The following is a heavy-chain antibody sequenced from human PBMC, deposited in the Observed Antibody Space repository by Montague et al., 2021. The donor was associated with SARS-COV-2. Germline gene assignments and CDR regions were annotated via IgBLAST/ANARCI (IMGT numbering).Heavy chain of an antibody. Sequence: SETLSLTRTVSGGSIGSSSYYWGWIRQPPGKGLEWIGSIYYSGSTYYNPSLKSRVTISVDTSKNQFSLKLSSVTAADTAVYYCARLGSGSYYTLDYWGQGTLVTVSS. CDR3: ARLGSGSYYTLDY. V-gene: IGHV4-39*01. CDR2: IYYSGST. CDR1: GGSIGSSSYY. J-gene: IGHJ4*02. D-gene: IGHD3-10*01.